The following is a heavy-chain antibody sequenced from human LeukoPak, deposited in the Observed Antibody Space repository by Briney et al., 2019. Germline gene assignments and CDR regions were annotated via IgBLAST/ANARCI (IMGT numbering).Heavy chain of an antibody. J-gene: IGHJ6*03. D-gene: IGHD5-18*01. V-gene: IGHV1-18*01. Sequence: ASVKVSCRASGYTFTSYGISWVRQAPGQGLEWMGWISAYNGNTNYAQKLQGRVTMTTDTSTSTAYMELRSLRSDDTAVYYCARTTEGGYTYDYFYYYYMDVWGKGTTVTISS. CDR1: GYTFTSYG. CDR3: ARTTEGGYTYDYFYYYYMDV. CDR2: ISAYNGNT.